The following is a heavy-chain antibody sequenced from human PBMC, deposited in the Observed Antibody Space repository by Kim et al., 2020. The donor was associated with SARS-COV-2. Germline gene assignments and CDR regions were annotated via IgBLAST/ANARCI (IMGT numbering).Heavy chain of an antibody. V-gene: IGHV3-30*18. J-gene: IGHJ4*02. CDR1: GFTFSSYG. Sequence: GGSLRLSCAASGFTFSSYGMHWVRQAPGKGLEWVAVISYDGSNKYYADSVKGRFTISRDNSKNTLYLQINSLRAEDTAVYYCAKDSGWFGESYFDYWGQG. D-gene: IGHD3-10*01. CDR3: AKDSGWFGESYFDY. CDR2: ISYDGSNK.